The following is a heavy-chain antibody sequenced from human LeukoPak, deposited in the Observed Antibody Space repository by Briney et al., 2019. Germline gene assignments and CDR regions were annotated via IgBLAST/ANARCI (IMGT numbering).Heavy chain of an antibody. CDR1: GNTLTEFS. D-gene: IGHD3/OR15-3a*01. CDR2: FDPEDGKT. CDR3: VTAGDAIDSVMIWDF. V-gene: IGHV1-24*01. Sequence: ASVKVSCKLSGNTLTEFSMHWVRQAPGKGLEWMGGFDPEDGKTIYAQKFQGRVTMTEDTSTDTAYMELSSLRSEDTAVYYCVTAGDAIDSVMIWDFWGQGTLVTVSS. J-gene: IGHJ4*02.